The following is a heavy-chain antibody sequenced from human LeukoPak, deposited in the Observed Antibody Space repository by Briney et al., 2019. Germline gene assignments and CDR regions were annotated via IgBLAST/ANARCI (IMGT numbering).Heavy chain of an antibody. D-gene: IGHD5-24*01. J-gene: IGHJ4*02. CDR3: ATPSGYRGGYGNFDY. CDR2: ISGSGGST. Sequence: GGSLRLSCAASGFTFSSYARSWVRQAPGKGLEWVSAISGSGGSTYYADSVKGRFTISRDNSKNTLYLQMNSLRAEDTAVYYCATPSGYRGGYGNFDYWGQGTLVTVSS. V-gene: IGHV3-23*01. CDR1: GFTFSSYA.